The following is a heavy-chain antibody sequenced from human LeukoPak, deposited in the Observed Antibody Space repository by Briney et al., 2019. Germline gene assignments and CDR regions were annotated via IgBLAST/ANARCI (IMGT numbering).Heavy chain of an antibody. D-gene: IGHD6-13*01. CDR2: ISSSGSTI. J-gene: IGHJ4*02. CDR1: GFTFSSYE. Sequence: GGSLRLSCAASGFTFSSYEMNWARQAPGKGLEWVSYISSSGSTIYYADSVKGRFTISRDNAKNSLYLQMNSLRAEDTAVYYCARDNIAAAKLFDYWGQGTLVTVSS. CDR3: ARDNIAAAKLFDY. V-gene: IGHV3-48*03.